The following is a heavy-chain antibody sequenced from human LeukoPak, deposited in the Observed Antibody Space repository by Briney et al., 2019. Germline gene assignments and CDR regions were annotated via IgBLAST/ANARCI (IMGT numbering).Heavy chain of an antibody. CDR2: IRQDGGEK. V-gene: IGHV3-7*05. D-gene: IGHD2-2*01. J-gene: IGHJ4*02. Sequence: GGSLRLSCAASGFSFSNYWMAWLRQAPGKGLQSVAHIRQDGGEKYYVDSVKGRFTISRDNARNLLSLQMSSLRVEDTAIYYCAKESPGYCTGTSCWDSWGQGTLVTVSS. CDR1: GFSFSNYW. CDR3: AKESPGYCTGTSCWDS.